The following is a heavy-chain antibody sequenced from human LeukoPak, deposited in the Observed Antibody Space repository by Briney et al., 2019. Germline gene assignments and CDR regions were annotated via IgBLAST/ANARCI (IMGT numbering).Heavy chain of an antibody. CDR2: ISSTTSYI. J-gene: IGHJ4*02. D-gene: IGHD2-2*01. CDR3: ARGGDIVVVPTTMDY. Sequence: AGSLRLSCAASGLTFSSYTMNWVRQAPGKGLEWVSSISSTTSYIYYADSVKGRFTISRDNAKNSLYLQMNSLRAEDTAVYYCARGGDIVVVPTTMDYWGQGTLVTVSS. V-gene: IGHV3-21*01. CDR1: GLTFSSYT.